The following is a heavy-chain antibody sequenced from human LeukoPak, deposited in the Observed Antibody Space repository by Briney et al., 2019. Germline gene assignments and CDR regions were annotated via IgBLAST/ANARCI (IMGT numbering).Heavy chain of an antibody. CDR2: IYPGDSDT. CDR3: ALGARDDAFDI. D-gene: IGHD4/OR15-4a*01. Sequence: GESLQISCKGSGYNFTSYWIGWVRQMPGKGLEWMGIIYPGDSDTRYSPSFQGQVTISADKSISAAYLQWSSLKASDTAMYYCALGARDDAFDIWGQGTMVTVSS. V-gene: IGHV5-51*01. J-gene: IGHJ3*02. CDR1: GYNFTSYW.